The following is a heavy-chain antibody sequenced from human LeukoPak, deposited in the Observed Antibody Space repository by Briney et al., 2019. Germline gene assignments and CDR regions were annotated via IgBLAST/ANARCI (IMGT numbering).Heavy chain of an antibody. CDR3: AIRHYYDSSGYYVWFDP. Sequence: SVKVSCKASGGTFISYAISWVRQAPGQGREWMGGIIPIFGTANYAQKFQGRVTITTDESTSTAYMELSSLRSEDTAVYYCAIRHYYDSSGYYVWFDPWGQGTLVTVSS. V-gene: IGHV1-69*05. J-gene: IGHJ5*02. CDR1: GGTFISYA. D-gene: IGHD3-22*01. CDR2: IIPIFGTA.